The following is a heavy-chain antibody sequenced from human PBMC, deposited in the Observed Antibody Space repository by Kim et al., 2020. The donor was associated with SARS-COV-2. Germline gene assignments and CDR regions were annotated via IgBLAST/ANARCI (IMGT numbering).Heavy chain of an antibody. CDR3: ALAYDRPHAFDI. V-gene: IGHV1-46*01. Sequence: ASVKVSCKASGYTFTSYYMHWVRQSPGQGLEWMGLINPSGGNTRYARKFQGRVTITRDTSTSTVYMELSSLRSEDTAVYYCALAYDRPHAFDIWGQGTMVTVSS. CDR1: GYTFTSYY. D-gene: IGHD2-8*01. CDR2: INPSGGNT. J-gene: IGHJ3*02.